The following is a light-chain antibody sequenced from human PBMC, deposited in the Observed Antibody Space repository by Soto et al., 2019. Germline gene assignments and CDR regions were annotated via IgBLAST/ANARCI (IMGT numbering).Light chain of an antibody. J-gene: IGKJ5*01. CDR2: GAS. V-gene: IGKV3-20*01. Sequence: EIVLTPSPGTLSLSQAERATLSGKASQSVSINYLAWYQQKPGQAPRLLIYGASNRATGIPDRFSGSGSGTDFTLTINSLQSEDSAVYYCQRHNQWRITFGQGTRLEIK. CDR1: QSVSINY. CDR3: QRHNQWRIT.